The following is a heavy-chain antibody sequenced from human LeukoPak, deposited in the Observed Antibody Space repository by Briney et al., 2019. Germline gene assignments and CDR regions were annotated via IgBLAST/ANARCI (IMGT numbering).Heavy chain of an antibody. V-gene: IGHV3-66*02. Sequence: GGSLRLSCAASGFTVSINYMSWVRQAPGKGLEWVSIIYSDGSTYYADSVKGRFTISRDNSKNTLYLQMNSLRADDTAVYYCARAGRDGYNFGFDIWGQGTMVTVSS. CDR3: ARAGRDGYNFGFDI. CDR1: GFTVSINY. D-gene: IGHD5-24*01. J-gene: IGHJ3*02. CDR2: IYSDGST.